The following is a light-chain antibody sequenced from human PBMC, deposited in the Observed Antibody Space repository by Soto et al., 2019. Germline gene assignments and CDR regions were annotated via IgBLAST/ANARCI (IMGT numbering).Light chain of an antibody. CDR3: CYFAGTICV. V-gene: IGLV2-11*01. CDR1: SSDVGGYNY. CDR2: DVN. Sequence: QSALTQPRSVSGSPGQSVTVSCTGTSSDVGGYNYVTWYQQHPGKAPKLMISDVNKRPSGVPDRFSGSKSGNTASLTISGLDADEDDSYCCCYFAGTICVFGTGTKVTVL. J-gene: IGLJ1*01.